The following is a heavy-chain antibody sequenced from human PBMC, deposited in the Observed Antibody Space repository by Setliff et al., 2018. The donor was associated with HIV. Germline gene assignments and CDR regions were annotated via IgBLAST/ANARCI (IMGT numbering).Heavy chain of an antibody. CDR3: AKGNYRFEN. CDR2: ISSSGGRT. V-gene: IGHV3-23*01. Sequence: WIRQSPGKGLEWVSVISSSGGRTYHADSLKGRFTISRDNSKNTIYLQMVSLRAKDTAVYFCAKGNYRFENWGQGTLVTVSS. D-gene: IGHD3-16*02. J-gene: IGHJ4*02.